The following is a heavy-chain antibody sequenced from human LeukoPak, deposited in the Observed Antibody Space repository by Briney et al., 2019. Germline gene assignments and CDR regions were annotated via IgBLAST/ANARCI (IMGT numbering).Heavy chain of an antibody. CDR1: GGSISSYY. CDR3: ARDVGYYPLNWFDP. Sequence: SETLSLTCTVSGGSISSYYWSWIRQAAGKGLEWIGRIYTSGSTNYNPSLKSRVTMSVDTSKNQFSLKLSSVTAADTAVYYCARDVGYYPLNWFDPWGQGTLVTVSS. J-gene: IGHJ5*02. D-gene: IGHD3-22*01. CDR2: IYTSGST. V-gene: IGHV4-4*07.